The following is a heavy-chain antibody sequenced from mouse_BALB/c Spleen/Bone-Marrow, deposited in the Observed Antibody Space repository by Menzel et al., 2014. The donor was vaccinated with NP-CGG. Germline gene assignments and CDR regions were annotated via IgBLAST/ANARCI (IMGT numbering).Heavy chain of an antibody. D-gene: IGHD4-1*01. CDR2: INPSNGGT. Sequence: SGAELVKPGASVKLSCKASGYTFTSYYMCWVKQRPGQGLEWIGEINPSNGGTNFNEKFKSRATLTVDKSSSTAYMQLSSLTSEDSAVYYCTRGRTWDFDYWGQGTTLTVSS. J-gene: IGHJ2*01. CDR3: TRGRTWDFDY. V-gene: IGHV1S81*02. CDR1: GYTFTSYY.